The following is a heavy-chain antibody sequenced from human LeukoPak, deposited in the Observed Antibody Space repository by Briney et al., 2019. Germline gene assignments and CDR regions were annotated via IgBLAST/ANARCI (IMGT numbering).Heavy chain of an antibody. CDR1: GFTFTSYA. Sequence: GGSLRLSCAASGFTFTSYAMSWVRQAPGKGLEWVSGISDSGLSTYYADSVKGRFTISRDNSKNTLYLQMDSLRAEDTAIYYCAKDRGELPYYYYMDVWGKGTTVTVSS. CDR2: ISDSGLST. CDR3: AKDRGELPYYYYMDV. J-gene: IGHJ6*03. D-gene: IGHD1-26*01. V-gene: IGHV3-23*01.